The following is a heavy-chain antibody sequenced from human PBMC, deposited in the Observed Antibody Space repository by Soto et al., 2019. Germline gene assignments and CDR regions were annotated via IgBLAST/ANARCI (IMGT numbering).Heavy chain of an antibody. CDR3: ARQQWLVLNAFDI. Sequence: PSETLSLTCTVSGGSISGYYWSWIRQPPGKGLEWIGYVYYSGSTNYNPFLESRVTISVDTSKNQFSLKLSSVTAADTAVFYCARQQWLVLNAFDIWGQGTMVTVSS. J-gene: IGHJ3*02. V-gene: IGHV4-59*01. D-gene: IGHD6-19*01. CDR2: VYYSGST. CDR1: GGSISGYY.